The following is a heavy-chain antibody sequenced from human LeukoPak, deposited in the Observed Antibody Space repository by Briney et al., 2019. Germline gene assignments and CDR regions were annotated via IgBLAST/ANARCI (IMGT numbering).Heavy chain of an antibody. CDR2: ISSSSSYI. Sequence: GGSLRLSCAASGFTFSSYSMNWVRQAPGKGLEWVSSISSSSSYIYYADSVKGRFTISRDNAKNSLYLQMNSLRAEDMAVYYCARGSGAVAGVDYWGQGTLVTVSS. CDR3: ARGSGAVAGVDY. J-gene: IGHJ4*02. V-gene: IGHV3-21*01. D-gene: IGHD6-19*01. CDR1: GFTFSSYS.